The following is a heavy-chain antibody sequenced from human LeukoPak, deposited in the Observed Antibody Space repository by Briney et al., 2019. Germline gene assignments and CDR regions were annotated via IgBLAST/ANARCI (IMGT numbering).Heavy chain of an antibody. J-gene: IGHJ4*02. Sequence: SETLSLTRTVSGGSFGSSNYYWGWIRQPPGKGLEWIGNIYYSGSTFYNPSLKSRVTISADTSNTQFSLKLSSVTAADTAVYYCARFHRDGYNWIDYWGQGTLVTVSS. CDR3: ARFHRDGYNWIDY. CDR2: IYYSGST. CDR1: GGSFGSSNYY. D-gene: IGHD5-24*01. V-gene: IGHV4-39*01.